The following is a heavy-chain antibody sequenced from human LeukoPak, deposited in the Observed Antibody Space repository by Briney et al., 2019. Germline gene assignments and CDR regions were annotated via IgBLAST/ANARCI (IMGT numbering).Heavy chain of an antibody. CDR2: ISSSGSTI. D-gene: IGHD5-12*01. CDR1: GFTFSDYY. Sequence: GGSLRLSCAPSGFTFSDYYMTWIRQAPGKGLEWVSYISSSGSTIYYADSVKGRFTISRDNAKNSLYLQMNSLRAEDTAVYYCASMFGYSGYDYWGQGTLVTVSS. V-gene: IGHV3-11*01. CDR3: ASMFGYSGYDY. J-gene: IGHJ4*02.